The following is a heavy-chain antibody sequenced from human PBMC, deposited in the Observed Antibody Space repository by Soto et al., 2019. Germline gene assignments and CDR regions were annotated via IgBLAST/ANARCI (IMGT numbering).Heavy chain of an antibody. V-gene: IGHV4-38-2*02. D-gene: IGHD3-22*01. Sequence: SETLSLTCAVSGYSISSGYYWGWIRQPPGKGLEWIGSIYHSGSTYYNPSLKSRVTISVDTSKNQFSLKLSSVTAADTAVYYCARDYDSSGYYSYYYGMDVWGQGTTVTVSS. CDR1: GYSISSGYY. J-gene: IGHJ6*02. CDR2: IYHSGST. CDR3: ARDYDSSGYYSYYYGMDV.